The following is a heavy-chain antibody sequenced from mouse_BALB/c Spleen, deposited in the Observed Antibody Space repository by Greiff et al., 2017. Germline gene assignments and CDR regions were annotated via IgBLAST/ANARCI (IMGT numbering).Heavy chain of an antibody. V-gene: IGHV6-6*01. Sequence: DVMLVESGGGLVQPGGSMKLSCAASGFPFSDAWMDWVRQSPEKGLEWVAEIRSKANNHATHYAESVKGRFTISRDDSKSSVYLQMNSLRAEDTGMYYCTFSTVVRAMDYWGQGTSVTVSS. J-gene: IGHJ4*01. CDR1: GFPFSDAW. CDR2: IRSKANNHAT. D-gene: IGHD1-1*01. CDR3: TFSTVVRAMDY.